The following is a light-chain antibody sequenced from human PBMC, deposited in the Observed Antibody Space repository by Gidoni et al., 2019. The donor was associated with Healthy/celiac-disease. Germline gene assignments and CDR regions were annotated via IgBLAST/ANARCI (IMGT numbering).Light chain of an antibody. Sequence: EIVLTQSPGTLSLFPGERATLSCRASQSVSSSYLAWYQQKPGQAPMLLIYGASSRATGIPDRFSGSGSGTDFTLTISRLEPEDFAVYYCQQYGSSPTFGQGTRLEIK. CDR1: QSVSSSY. V-gene: IGKV3-20*01. CDR3: QQYGSSPT. CDR2: GAS. J-gene: IGKJ5*01.